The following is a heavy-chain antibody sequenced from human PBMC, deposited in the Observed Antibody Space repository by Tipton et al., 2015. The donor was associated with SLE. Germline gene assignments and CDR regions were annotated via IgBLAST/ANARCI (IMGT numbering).Heavy chain of an antibody. CDR1: GFTFSSYA. CDR2: ISYDGSNK. V-gene: IGHV3-30*04. D-gene: IGHD1-26*01. CDR3: ARSEAWELFPLDY. Sequence: RSLRLSCAASGFTFSSYAMHWVRQAPGKGLERVAVISYDGSNKYYADSVKGRFTISRDNSKNTLYLQMNSLRAEDTAVYYCARSEAWELFPLDYWGQGTLVTVSS. J-gene: IGHJ4*02.